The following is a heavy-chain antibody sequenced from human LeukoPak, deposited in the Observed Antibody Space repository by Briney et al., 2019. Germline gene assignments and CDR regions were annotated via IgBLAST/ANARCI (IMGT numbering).Heavy chain of an antibody. V-gene: IGHV7-4-1*02. CDR2: INTNTGNP. J-gene: IGHJ4*02. CDR1: GYTFTRYA. Sequence: ASVKVSCKASGYTFTRYAMNWVRQAPGQGLEWMGWINTNTGNPTYAQGFTGRFVFSLYTSVSTAYLQISSLKAEDTAVYFCARDLRGYSYGLGTTFDYWGQGTLVTVSS. CDR3: ARDLRGYSYGLGTTFDY. D-gene: IGHD5-18*01.